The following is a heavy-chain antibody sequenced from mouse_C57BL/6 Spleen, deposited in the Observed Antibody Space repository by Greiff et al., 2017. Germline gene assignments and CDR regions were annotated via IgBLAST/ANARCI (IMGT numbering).Heavy chain of an antibody. CDR2: IDPTRGGT. D-gene: IGHD3-1*01. Sequence: QVQLQQPGAELVKPGASVKLSCKASGYTFTSYWMHWVKQRPGRGLEWIGRIDPTRGGTKYNEKFKSKATLTVDKPSSTAHMQLSSLTSEDSAVYYCARSGPSAMDYWGQGTSVTVSS. J-gene: IGHJ4*01. CDR1: GYTFTSYW. CDR3: ARSGPSAMDY. V-gene: IGHV1-72*01.